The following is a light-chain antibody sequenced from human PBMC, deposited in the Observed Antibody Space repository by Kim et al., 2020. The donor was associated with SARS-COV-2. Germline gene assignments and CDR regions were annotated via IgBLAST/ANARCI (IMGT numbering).Light chain of an antibody. CDR1: NIGSNS. CDR3: QVWDSSSDHVV. J-gene: IGLJ2*01. CDR2: DDS. Sequence: APGKTSSITWVGTNIGSNSVHWYQQKPGQAPVLVVYDDSDRPSGIPERFSGSNSGNTATLTISRVEAGDEADYYCQVWDSSSDHVVFGGGTQLTVL. V-gene: IGLV3-21*03.